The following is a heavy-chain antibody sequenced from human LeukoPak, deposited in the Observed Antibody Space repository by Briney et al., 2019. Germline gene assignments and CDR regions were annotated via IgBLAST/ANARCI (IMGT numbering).Heavy chain of an antibody. CDR2: INRDGSGK. Sequence: GSLRLSCAASGFTLSTYWMSWVRQAPGKGLEWVANINRDGSGKYYVDSVRGRFTISRDNSKNTLFPQMNSLRAEDTALYYCAKFGAYSDYIDYWGQGTLVTVSS. D-gene: IGHD3-16*01. CDR1: GFTLSTYW. CDR3: AKFGAYSDYIDY. V-gene: IGHV3-7*05. J-gene: IGHJ4*02.